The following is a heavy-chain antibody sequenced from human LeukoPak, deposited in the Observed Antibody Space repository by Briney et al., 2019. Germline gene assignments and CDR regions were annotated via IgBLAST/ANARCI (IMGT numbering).Heavy chain of an antibody. V-gene: IGHV3-43*02. CDR2: ISGDGGNT. D-gene: IGHD1-14*01. J-gene: IGHJ1*01. Sequence: GGSLRLSCAASGFTFDDYAMHWVRQAPGKGLQWDSLISGDGGNTYYADSVKGRFTISRDNSKNSLYLQMNSLRNEDTALYYCARTGGSRRDYHHWGQGTLVTVSS. CDR3: ARTGGSRRDYHH. CDR1: GFTFDDYA.